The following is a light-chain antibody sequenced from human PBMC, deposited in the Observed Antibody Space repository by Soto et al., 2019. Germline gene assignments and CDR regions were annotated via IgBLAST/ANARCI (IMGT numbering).Light chain of an antibody. Sequence: DIQMTQSPSSLSASVRDRVTITCRASQSISTLLNWYQQKPGNAPKLLIYAASSLQSGVPSRFSGSGSGTDFTLTISSLQPEDFATYYCQQSYRTPRTFGQGTKVDVK. CDR1: QSISTL. J-gene: IGKJ1*01. CDR3: QQSYRTPRT. V-gene: IGKV1-39*01. CDR2: AAS.